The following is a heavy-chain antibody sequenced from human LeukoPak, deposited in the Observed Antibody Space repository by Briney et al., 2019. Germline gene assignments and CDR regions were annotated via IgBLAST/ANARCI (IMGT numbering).Heavy chain of an antibody. J-gene: IGHJ4*02. Sequence: GGSLRLSCAASGFTFSSYGMHWVRQAPGKGLEWVAFIRYDGSNKYYADSVKGRFTISRDNSKNTLYLQMNSLRAEDTAVYYCAKDWGSGWYVHYFDYWGQGTLVTVSS. CDR2: IRYDGSNK. V-gene: IGHV3-30*02. D-gene: IGHD6-19*01. CDR1: GFTFSSYG. CDR3: AKDWGSGWYVHYFDY.